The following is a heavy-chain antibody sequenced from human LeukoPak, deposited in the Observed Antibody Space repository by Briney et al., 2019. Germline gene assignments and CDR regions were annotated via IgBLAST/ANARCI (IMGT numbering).Heavy chain of an antibody. CDR2: ISAYNGNT. V-gene: IGHV1-18*01. D-gene: IGHD3-10*01. J-gene: IGHJ6*03. CDR3: ARSYYGSGTLTYYYYMDV. CDR1: GYTFTSYG. Sequence: ASVKVSCKASGYTFTSYGISWVRQAPGQGLEWMGWISAYNGNTNYAQKLQGRVTMTTDTSTSTAYMELSRLRSDDTAVYYCARSYYGSGTLTYYYYMDVWGKGTTVTVSS.